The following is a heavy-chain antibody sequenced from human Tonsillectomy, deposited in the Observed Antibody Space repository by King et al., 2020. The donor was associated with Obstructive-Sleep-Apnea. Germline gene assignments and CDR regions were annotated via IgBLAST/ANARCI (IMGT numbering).Heavy chain of an antibody. J-gene: IGHJ4*02. D-gene: IGHD5-12*01. CDR2: IRYDGTNK. V-gene: IGHV3-30*02. Sequence: VQLVESGGRVVQPGGSLRLSCAASGFSFSKYGIHWVRQAPGKGLEGVAFIRYDGTNKYYADSVKGRFTISRDNSKNTLYLQLNSLRPEDTAVYYCAKVDPGDIAAATSAVSDFWGQGTLVTVSS. CDR3: AKVDPGDIAAATSAVSDF. CDR1: GFSFSKYG.